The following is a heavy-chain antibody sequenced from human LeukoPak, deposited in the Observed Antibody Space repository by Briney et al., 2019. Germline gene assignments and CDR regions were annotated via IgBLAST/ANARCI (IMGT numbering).Heavy chain of an antibody. V-gene: IGHV3-9*01. CDR3: AKDSKRWLQRLFDY. CDR2: ISWNSGSI. CDR1: GFTFSTFS. D-gene: IGHD5-24*01. Sequence: GGSLRLSCAASGFTFSTFSMNWVRQAPGKGLEWVSGISWNSGSIGYADSVKGRFTISRDNAKNSLYLQMNSLRAEDTALYYCAKDSKRWLQRLFDYWGQGTLVTVSS. J-gene: IGHJ4*02.